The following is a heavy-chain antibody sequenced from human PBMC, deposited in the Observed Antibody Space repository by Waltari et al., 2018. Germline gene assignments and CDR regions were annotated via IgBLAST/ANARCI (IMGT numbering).Heavy chain of an antibody. Sequence: EVQLVASGGGLIQPGGSLRLSCAASGFTVSGHSITWVRIAPGKGLEWVSLIYSGGSTYYADSVKGRFTISRDKSKNTLYLEMNSLRAEDTAVYYCARDLGTTVKPHAFDIWGQGTMVTVSS. CDR2: IYSGGST. CDR1: GFTVSGHS. V-gene: IGHV3-53*01. J-gene: IGHJ3*02. D-gene: IGHD4-4*01. CDR3: ARDLGTTVKPHAFDI.